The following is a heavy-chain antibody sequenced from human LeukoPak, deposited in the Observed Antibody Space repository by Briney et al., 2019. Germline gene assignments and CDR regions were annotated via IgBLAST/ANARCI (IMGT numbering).Heavy chain of an antibody. CDR1: GGSFSGYY. CDR2: INHSGFT. J-gene: IGHJ4*02. Sequence: SETLSLTCAVYGGSFSGYYWSWIRQPPGKGLEWIGEINHSGFTNYNPSVKSRVTISVDTSKNLFSLKLTSVTAADTAVYYCARGGGPDKLYGSGNFPYWGQGTLVTVSS. D-gene: IGHD3-10*01. CDR3: ARGGGPDKLYGSGNFPY. V-gene: IGHV4-34*01.